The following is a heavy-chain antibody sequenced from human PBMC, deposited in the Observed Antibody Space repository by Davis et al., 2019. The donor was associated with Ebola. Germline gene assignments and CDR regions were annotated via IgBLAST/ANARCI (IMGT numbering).Heavy chain of an antibody. J-gene: IGHJ6*02. Sequence: GESLKISCAASGFTFSSYAMTWVRQAPGKGLEWVSGISSSDTTTYYADSMKGRFTISRDTSKNTLYLQVNSLRTEDTAVYYCARDAYGMDVWGQGTTVTVSS. V-gene: IGHV3-23*01. CDR3: ARDAYGMDV. CDR2: ISSSDTTT. CDR1: GFTFSSYA.